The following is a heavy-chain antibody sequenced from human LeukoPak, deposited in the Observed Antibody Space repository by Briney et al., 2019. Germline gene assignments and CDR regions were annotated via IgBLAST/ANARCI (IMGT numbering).Heavy chain of an antibody. D-gene: IGHD6-19*01. V-gene: IGHV4-4*07. CDR2: LYTSGTT. CDR3: ARGWDAANWYFDL. CDR1: NDSIHSYY. J-gene: IGHJ2*01. Sequence: SETLSLTCTVSNDSIHSYYWGWIRQPAGKGLEWIGRLYTSGTTDYNPSLKSRVSMSVDTSKNRFSLRLTSVTAADTAVYYCARGWDAANWYFDLWGRGTLVTV.